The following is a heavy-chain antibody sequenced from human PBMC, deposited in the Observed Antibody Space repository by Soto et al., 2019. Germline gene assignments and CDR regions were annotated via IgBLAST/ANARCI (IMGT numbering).Heavy chain of an antibody. V-gene: IGHV4-4*02. CDR2: IYHTGTT. D-gene: IGHD3-10*01. CDR3: ATSSGSAYGLDV. CDR1: AGSISTTNW. J-gene: IGHJ6*02. Sequence: SETLSLTCAVSAGSISTTNWYVWVRQPPGMGLEWIGEIYHTGTTTYNPSLKSRVTMSVDTSKNQFSLRLSFVTAADTAVYYCATSSGSAYGLDVWGPGATVTVSS.